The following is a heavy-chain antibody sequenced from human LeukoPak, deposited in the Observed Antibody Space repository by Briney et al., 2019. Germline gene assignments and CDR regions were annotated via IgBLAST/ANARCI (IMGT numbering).Heavy chain of an antibody. D-gene: IGHD3-22*01. Sequence: SETLSLTCTVSGGSISSSSYYWGWIRQPPGKGLEWIGSIYYSGSTYYNPSLKSRVTISVDTSKNQFSLKLSSVTAADTAVYYCANRRRVAYYYDSSGPLAGLGYWGQGTLVTVSS. CDR3: ANRRRVAYYYDSSGPLAGLGY. CDR1: GGSISSSSYY. J-gene: IGHJ4*02. V-gene: IGHV4-39*07. CDR2: IYYSGST.